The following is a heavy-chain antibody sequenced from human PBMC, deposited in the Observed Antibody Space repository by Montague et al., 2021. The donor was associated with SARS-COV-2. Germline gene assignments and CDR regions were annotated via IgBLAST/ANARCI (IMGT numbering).Heavy chain of an antibody. Sequence: SLRLSCAASGFSFSDYGMTWVRQAPGKGLEWVSAISGSGSSIIYADSVKGRFSISRDNSESTVYLDVMSVRADDTAVYYCAKIPSHQLKLLDADYGTDVWGQGATVTVSS. J-gene: IGHJ6*02. V-gene: IGHV3-23*01. D-gene: IGHD2-21*02. CDR3: AKIPSHQLKLLDADYGTDV. CDR1: GFSFSDYG. CDR2: ISGSGSSI.